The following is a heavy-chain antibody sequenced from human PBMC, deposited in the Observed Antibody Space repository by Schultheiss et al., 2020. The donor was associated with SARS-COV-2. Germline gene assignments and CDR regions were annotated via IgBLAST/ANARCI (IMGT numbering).Heavy chain of an antibody. CDR2: ISSSSSYI. J-gene: IGHJ6*02. CDR3: ARDTLSSSWYDYYGMDV. CDR1: GFTFSSYS. D-gene: IGHD6-13*01. Sequence: GGSLRLSCAASGFTFSSYSMNWVRQAPGKGLEWVSYISSSSSYIYYADSVKGRFTISRDNAKNSLYLQMNSLRAEDTAVYYCARDTLSSSWYDYYGMDVWGQGTTVTVSS. V-gene: IGHV3-21*05.